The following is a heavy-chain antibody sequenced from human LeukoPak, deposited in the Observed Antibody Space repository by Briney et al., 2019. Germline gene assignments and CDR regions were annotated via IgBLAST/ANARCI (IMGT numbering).Heavy chain of an antibody. CDR1: GGSISSYY. D-gene: IGHD6-19*01. CDR2: IYYSGST. CDR3: ASAEEAYSSGWYTSSWFDP. J-gene: IGHJ5*02. Sequence: SETLSLTCTVSGGSISSYYWNWIRQPPGKGLEWIGYIYYSGSTNYNPSLKSRVTISLDTSKNQFSLKLNSATAADTAVYYCASAEEAYSSGWYTSSWFDPWGQGTLVTVSS. V-gene: IGHV4-59*01.